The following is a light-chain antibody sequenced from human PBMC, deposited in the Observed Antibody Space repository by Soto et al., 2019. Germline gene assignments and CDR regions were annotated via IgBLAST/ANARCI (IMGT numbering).Light chain of an antibody. CDR3: SSSAGIYHYLV. CDR2: EVN. CDR1: SSDIGGYNS. J-gene: IGLJ3*02. V-gene: IGLV2-8*01. Sequence: QFALTQPPSASGSPGQSVTISCTRTSSDIGGYNSVSWYQQDPGKAPRLMIYEVNKRPSGVPDRFSGSKSGYTASLTVSGLQTEDEAFYYCSSSAGIYHYLVFGGGTKLTVL.